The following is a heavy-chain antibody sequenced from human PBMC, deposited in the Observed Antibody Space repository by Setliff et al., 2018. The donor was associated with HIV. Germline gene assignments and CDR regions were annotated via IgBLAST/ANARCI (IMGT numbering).Heavy chain of an antibody. CDR2: VNSDGSSI. CDR1: GFTFSSYT. V-gene: IGHV3-74*01. D-gene: IGHD3-22*01. J-gene: IGHJ4*02. CDR3: ARDLPGDTRPSDY. Sequence: GGSLRLSCAASGFTFSSYTINWVRQAPGKGLEWVSRVNSDGSSIIYADSVKGRFTISRDNAKNTLYLQMNSLRAEDTAVYYCARDLPGDTRPSDYWGQGTLVTVSS.